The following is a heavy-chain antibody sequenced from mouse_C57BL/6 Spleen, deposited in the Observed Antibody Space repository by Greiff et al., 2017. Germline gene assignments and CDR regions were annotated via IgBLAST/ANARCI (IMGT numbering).Heavy chain of an antibody. J-gene: IGHJ2*01. CDR2: ISYDGSN. CDR1: GYSITSGYY. Sequence: EVHLVESGPGLVKPSQSLSLTCSVTGYSITSGYYWNWIRQFPGNKLEWMGYISYDGSNNYNPSLKNRISITRDTSKNQFFLKLNSVTTEDTATYYCARGGFYYDYGDYFGYWGQGTTLTVSS. CDR3: ARGGFYYDYGDYFGY. D-gene: IGHD2-4*01. V-gene: IGHV3-6*01.